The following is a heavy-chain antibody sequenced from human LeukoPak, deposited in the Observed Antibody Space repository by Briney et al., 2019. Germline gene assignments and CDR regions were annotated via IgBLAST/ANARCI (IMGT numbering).Heavy chain of an antibody. Sequence: GGSLRLSCAASGFTFHIYTIHWVRQSPAKGLEWVALLSYDGSNEFYAGSVKGRFTISRDNSKNTLYLHMNSLRPEDTAVYYCARGATNDFWSGYRGFDYWGQGTPVTVSS. CDR3: ARGATNDFWSGYRGFDY. CDR2: LSYDGSNE. V-gene: IGHV3-30-3*01. J-gene: IGHJ4*02. D-gene: IGHD3-3*01. CDR1: GFTFHIYT.